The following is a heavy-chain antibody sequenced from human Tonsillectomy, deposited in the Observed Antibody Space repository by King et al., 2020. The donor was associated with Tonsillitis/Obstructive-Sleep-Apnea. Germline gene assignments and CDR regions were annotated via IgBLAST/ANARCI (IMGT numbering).Heavy chain of an antibody. D-gene: IGHD6-6*01. Sequence: QLVESGPEVKKPGTSVKVSCKASGFTFISSAVQWVRHARGQRLEWIGWIVVGSGHTNFAQKFQDRVTITRVMSTSTAYMELSSLRSEDTAVYYCAAGLGYSSSYYYYMDVWGKGTTVTVSS. CDR2: IVVGSGHT. CDR3: AAGLGYSSSYYYYMDV. CDR1: GFTFISSA. V-gene: IGHV1-58*01. J-gene: IGHJ6*03.